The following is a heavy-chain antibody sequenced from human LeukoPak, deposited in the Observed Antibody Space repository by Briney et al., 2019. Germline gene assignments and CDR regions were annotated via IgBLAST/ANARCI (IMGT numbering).Heavy chain of an antibody. CDR3: ATTPLELRFLEWLPRPNDY. J-gene: IGHJ4*02. CDR2: FDPEDGET. Sequence: ASVKVSCKVSGYTLTELSMHWVRQAPGKGLEWMGGFDPEDGETIYAQKFQGRVTMTEDTSTDTAYMELSSLRSEDTAVYYCATTPLELRFLEWLPRPNDYWGQGTLVTVSS. D-gene: IGHD3-3*01. V-gene: IGHV1-24*01. CDR1: GYTLTELS.